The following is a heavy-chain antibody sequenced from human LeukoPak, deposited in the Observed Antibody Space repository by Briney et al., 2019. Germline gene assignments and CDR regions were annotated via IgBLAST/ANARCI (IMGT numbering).Heavy chain of an antibody. V-gene: IGHV3-9*01. Sequence: LRLSCAASGFTFDDYAMHWVRQAPGKGLEWVSGISWNSGSIGYADSVKGRFTISRDNAKNSLYLQMNSLRAEDTAVYYCAELGITMIGGVWGKGTTVTISS. CDR3: AELGITMIGGV. CDR1: GFTFDDYA. CDR2: ISWNSGSI. D-gene: IGHD3-10*02. J-gene: IGHJ6*04.